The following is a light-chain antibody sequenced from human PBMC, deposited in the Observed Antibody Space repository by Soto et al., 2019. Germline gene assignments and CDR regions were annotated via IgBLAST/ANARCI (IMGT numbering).Light chain of an antibody. J-gene: IGLJ1*01. Sequence: QSVLTQPPSVSGAPGQRVTISCTGSSSNIGAGYDVHWYQQLPGTAPKLLIHGNSNRPSGVPDRFSGSKSGTSASLAIAGLQAEDEADYYCQSYDSSLSFYVFGTGTKLTVL. CDR2: GNS. V-gene: IGLV1-40*01. CDR1: SSNIGAGYD. CDR3: QSYDSSLSFYV.